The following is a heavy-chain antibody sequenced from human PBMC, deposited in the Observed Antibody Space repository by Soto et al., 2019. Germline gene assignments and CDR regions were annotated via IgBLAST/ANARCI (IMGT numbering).Heavy chain of an antibody. D-gene: IGHD3-10*01. CDR3: ARVGGGSGNYDY. V-gene: IGHV3-74*03. J-gene: IGHJ4*02. CDR1: GFTFNNFW. CDR2: VNREGTST. Sequence: VGSLRLSCAASGFTFNNFWMHWVRQVPGRGPEWVSRVNREGTSTTYADSVKGRFTISRDNAKSMLFLQMSSLRVEDAAVYYCARVGGGSGNYDYWGRGTQVTVSS.